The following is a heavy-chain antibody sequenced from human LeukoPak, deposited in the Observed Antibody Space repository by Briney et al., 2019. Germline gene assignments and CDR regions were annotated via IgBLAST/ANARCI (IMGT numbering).Heavy chain of an antibody. Sequence: GGSLRLSCAASGFTFSSYGMHWVRQAPGKGLEWVSAISGSGGSTYHADSVKGRFTISRDNSKNTLYLQMNSLRAEDTAVYYCAKDSSGYLDYWGQGTLVTVSS. V-gene: IGHV3-23*01. CDR2: ISGSGGST. J-gene: IGHJ4*02. CDR3: AKDSSGYLDY. D-gene: IGHD3-22*01. CDR1: GFTFSSYG.